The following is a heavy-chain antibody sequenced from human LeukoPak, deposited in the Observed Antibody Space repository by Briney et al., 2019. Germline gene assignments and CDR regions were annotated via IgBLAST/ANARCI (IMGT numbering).Heavy chain of an antibody. Sequence: GSLRLSCAASGFTFSSYSMHWVRQAPGKGLEWVSSISSSSSYIYYADSVKGRFTISRDNAKNSLYLQMNSLRAEDTAVYYCARDGGLGVPAAGENWFDPWGQGTLVTVSS. J-gene: IGHJ5*02. CDR3: ARDGGLGVPAAGENWFDP. D-gene: IGHD2-2*01. CDR2: ISSSSSYI. V-gene: IGHV3-21*01. CDR1: GFTFSSYS.